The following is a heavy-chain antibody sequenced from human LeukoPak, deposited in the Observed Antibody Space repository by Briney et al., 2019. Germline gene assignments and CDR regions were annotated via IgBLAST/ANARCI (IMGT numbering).Heavy chain of an antibody. Sequence: SETLSLTCTVSGGSISSYYWSWLRQPPGKGLEWIGYIYYSGSTNYNPSLKSRVTISVDTSKNQFSLKLSSVTAADTAVYYCARGIRGAVAGPYYFDYWGQGTLVTVSS. CDR3: ARGIRGAVAGPYYFDY. J-gene: IGHJ4*02. D-gene: IGHD6-19*01. V-gene: IGHV4-59*01. CDR1: GGSISSYY. CDR2: IYYSGST.